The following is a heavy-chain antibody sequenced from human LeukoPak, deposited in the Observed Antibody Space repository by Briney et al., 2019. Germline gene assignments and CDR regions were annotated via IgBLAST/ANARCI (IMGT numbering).Heavy chain of an antibody. CDR1: GFTFSRFI. J-gene: IGHJ6*03. D-gene: IGHD2-2*01. CDR3: TRDVFATVPAASYYYIDV. Sequence: PGGSLRLSCEASGFTFSRFIMSWVRRAPGKGLEWVSSITSSSTYIYYADSVKGRFTISRDNAKNSLYLQMNSLRAGDTAVYYCTRDVFATVPAASYYYIDVWGKGTTVTVSS. V-gene: IGHV3-21*01. CDR2: ITSSSTYI.